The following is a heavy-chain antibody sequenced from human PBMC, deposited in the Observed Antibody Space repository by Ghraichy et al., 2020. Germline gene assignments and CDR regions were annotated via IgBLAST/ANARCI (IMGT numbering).Heavy chain of an antibody. D-gene: IGHD5-12*01. J-gene: IGHJ6*02. CDR1: GGSISSYY. V-gene: IGHV4-59*01. Sequence: SETLSLTCTVSGGSISSYYWSWIRQPPGKGLEWIGYIYYSGSTNYNPSLKSRVTISVDTSKNQFSLKLSSVTAADTAVYYCARDSISSGYDGRYYYYGMDVWGQGTTVTVSS. CDR3: ARDSISSGYDGRYYYYGMDV. CDR2: IYYSGST.